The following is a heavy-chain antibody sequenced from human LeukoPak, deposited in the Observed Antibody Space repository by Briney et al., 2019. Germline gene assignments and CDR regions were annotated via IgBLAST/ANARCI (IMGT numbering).Heavy chain of an antibody. J-gene: IGHJ5*02. CDR2: IYYSGSI. V-gene: IGHV4-30-4*08. Sequence: WIRQPPGKGLEWIGYIYYSGSIYYNPSLKGRVSISVDTSKNQFSLKLSSVTAADTAVYYCARANYFENWFDPWGQGTLVTVSS. CDR3: ARANYFENWFDP. D-gene: IGHD3-22*01.